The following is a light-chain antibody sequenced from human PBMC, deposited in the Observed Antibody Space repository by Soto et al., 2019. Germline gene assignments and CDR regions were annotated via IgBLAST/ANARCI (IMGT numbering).Light chain of an antibody. CDR2: GAS. CDR1: QSISNN. CDR3: HQYSNWPYT. Sequence: IVMTQSPATLSVYPGERATLSCRASQSISNNVAWYQQKPGQAPRLLIHGASTRATGLTARFSGSGSGTEFTLTISSLQSEDFAVYYCHQYSNWPYTFGQGTKLESK. V-gene: IGKV3-15*01. J-gene: IGKJ2*01.